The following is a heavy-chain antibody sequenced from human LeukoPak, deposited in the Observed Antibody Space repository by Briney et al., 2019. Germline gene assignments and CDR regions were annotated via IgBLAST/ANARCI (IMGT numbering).Heavy chain of an antibody. V-gene: IGHV3-53*01. CDR1: GFSVNNNY. CDR2: IYGGSNNT. J-gene: IGHJ4*02. Sequence: GGSLRLSCAASGFSVNNNYLSWVRQAPGKGLEWVSVIYGGSNNTHYADSVKGRFTISRDNSRNTVYLHMDSLRAEDTATYYCARDRQYSGSYFMDYWGQGTLVTVSS. CDR3: ARDRQYSGSYFMDY. D-gene: IGHD1-26*01.